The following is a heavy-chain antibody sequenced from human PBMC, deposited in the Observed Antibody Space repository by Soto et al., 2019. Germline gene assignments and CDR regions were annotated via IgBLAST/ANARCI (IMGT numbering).Heavy chain of an antibody. V-gene: IGHV1-18*01. CDR1: GYTFTSYG. Sequence: GASVKVSCKASGYTFTSYGISWVRQAPGQGLEWMGWISAYNGNTNYAQKLQGRVTMTTDTSTSTAYMELRSLRSDDTAVYYCAREGNGPPMSFNGMYVWGQGTTVTVSS. CDR3: AREGNGPPMSFNGMYV. J-gene: IGHJ6*02. CDR2: ISAYNGNT.